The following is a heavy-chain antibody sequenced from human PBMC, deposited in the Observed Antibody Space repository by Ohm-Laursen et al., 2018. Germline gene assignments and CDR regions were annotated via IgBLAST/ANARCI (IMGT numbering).Heavy chain of an antibody. CDR2: ISGSGDRT. D-gene: IGHD3-10*01. Sequence: SLRLSCAASGFTFSSCAMSWVRQAPGKGLEWVSSISGSGDRTYYADSVKGRFTISRDNSKNTMYVQMNSLRAEDTAVYYCAKDVINMVRGAMGYWGQGTLGTVSS. CDR3: AKDVINMVRGAMGY. CDR1: GFTFSSCA. V-gene: IGHV3-23*01. J-gene: IGHJ4*02.